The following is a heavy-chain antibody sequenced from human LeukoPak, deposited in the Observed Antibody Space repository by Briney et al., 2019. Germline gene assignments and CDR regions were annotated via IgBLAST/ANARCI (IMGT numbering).Heavy chain of an antibody. CDR1: GDSFSRNTYS. J-gene: IGHJ3*02. V-gene: IGHV4-39*01. CDR2: IYYTGRT. CDR3: ARRGSMGGSFVGAFDI. Sequence: KTSETLSLTCTDSGDSFSRNTYSWGWIRQPPGKGLEWIGSIYYTGRTFYNPSLKSRVTISVDTSKNQFSLKLSSVTAADTAVYYCARRGSMGGSFVGAFDIWGQGTMVSVSS. D-gene: IGHD1-26*01.